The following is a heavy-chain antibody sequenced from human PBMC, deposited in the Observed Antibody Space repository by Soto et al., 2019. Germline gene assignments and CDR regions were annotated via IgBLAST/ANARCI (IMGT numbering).Heavy chain of an antibody. J-gene: IGHJ6*03. CDR3: AREDIVVVPAAMGLYYYYYMDV. V-gene: IGHV1-3*01. CDR1: GYTFTSYA. CDR2: INAGNGNT. Sequence: ASVKVSCKASGYTFTSYAMHWVRQAPGQRLEWMGWINAGNGNTKYSQKFQGRVTITRDTSASTAYMELSSLRSEDTAVYYCAREDIVVVPAAMGLYYYYYMDVWGKGTTVPVSS. D-gene: IGHD2-2*01.